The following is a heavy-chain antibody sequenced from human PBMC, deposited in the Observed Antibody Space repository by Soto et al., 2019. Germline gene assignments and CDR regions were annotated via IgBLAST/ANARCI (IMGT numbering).Heavy chain of an antibody. CDR3: ARVSKLLYFDY. J-gene: IGHJ4*02. D-gene: IGHD1-26*01. V-gene: IGHV3-30-3*01. Sequence: PGGSLRLSCAASGFTFSSYAMHWVRQAPGKGLEWVAVISYDGSNKYYADSVKGRFTISRDNSKNTLYLQMNSLRAEDTAVYYCARVSKLLYFDYWGQGTLVTVSS. CDR2: ISYDGSNK. CDR1: GFTFSSYA.